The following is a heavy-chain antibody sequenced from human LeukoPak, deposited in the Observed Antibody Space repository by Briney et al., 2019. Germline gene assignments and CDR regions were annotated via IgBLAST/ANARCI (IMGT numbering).Heavy chain of an antibody. Sequence: PGGSLRLSCAASGFNFGDYYMSWIRQAPGKGLEWISYISTGGGTIKYADSVKGRFTISRDNSKNTLYLQMNSLRAEDTAVYYCAKVPPGGGAYYYYYMDVWGKGTTVTVSS. CDR2: ISTGGGTI. V-gene: IGHV3-11*04. D-gene: IGHD1-26*01. J-gene: IGHJ6*03. CDR3: AKVPPGGGAYYYYYMDV. CDR1: GFNFGDYY.